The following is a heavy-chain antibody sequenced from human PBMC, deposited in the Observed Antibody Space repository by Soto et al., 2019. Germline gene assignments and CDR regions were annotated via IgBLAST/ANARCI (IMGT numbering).Heavy chain of an antibody. CDR2: IIPIFGTA. CDR3: ARGLTGTVRYYYGMDV. J-gene: IGHJ6*02. V-gene: IGHV1-69*12. Sequence: QVQLVQSGAEVKKPGSSVKVSCKASGGTFSSYAISWVRQAPGQGLEWMGGIIPIFGTANYAQKFQGRVTITADESTSTACIELSSLRSEDTAVYYWARGLTGTVRYYYGMDVWGQGTTVTVSS. D-gene: IGHD1-20*01. CDR1: GGTFSSYA.